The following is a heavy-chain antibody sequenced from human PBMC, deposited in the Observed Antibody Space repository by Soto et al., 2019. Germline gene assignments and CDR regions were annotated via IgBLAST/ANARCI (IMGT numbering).Heavy chain of an antibody. CDR2: IDPSDSYT. Sequence: GESLKISCKGSGYSFTSYWISWVRQMPGKGLEWMGRIDPSDSYTNYSPSFQGHVTISADKSISTAYLQWSSLKASDTAMYYCARPDRYYYDSSGQYYYYGMDVWGQGTTVTVS. CDR3: ARPDRYYYDSSGQYYYYGMDV. D-gene: IGHD3-22*01. V-gene: IGHV5-10-1*01. J-gene: IGHJ6*02. CDR1: GYSFTSYW.